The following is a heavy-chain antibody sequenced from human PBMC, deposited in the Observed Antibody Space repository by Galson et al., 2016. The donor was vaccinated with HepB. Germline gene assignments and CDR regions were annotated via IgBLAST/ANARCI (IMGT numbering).Heavy chain of an antibody. J-gene: IGHJ4*02. CDR3: TRDGTLRPLGY. CDR2: ISGTGGTT. Sequence: SLRLSCAASGFTLSSYAMSWVRQAPGKGLQWVTSISGTGGTTYYADSVKGRFTISRDNSKSTMYLQMNGLRAEDTALYYCTRDGTLRPLGYWGQGTLVTVSS. V-gene: IGHV3-23*01. D-gene: IGHD3-22*01. CDR1: GFTLSSYA.